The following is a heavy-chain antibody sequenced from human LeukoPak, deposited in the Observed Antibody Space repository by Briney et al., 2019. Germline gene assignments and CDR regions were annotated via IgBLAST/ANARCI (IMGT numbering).Heavy chain of an antibody. Sequence: KTGGSLRLSCTASGFTFGDYAMSWFRQAPGKGLGWVGFIRSKAYGGTTEYAASVKGRFSISRDDSKSIAHLQMNSLKTEDTAVYYCTLALYTTYYYDSSGYYPPPDYWGQGTLVTVSS. CDR2: IRSKAYGGTT. V-gene: IGHV3-49*05. CDR1: GFTFGDYA. CDR3: TLALYTTYYYDSSGYYPPPDY. D-gene: IGHD3-22*01. J-gene: IGHJ4*02.